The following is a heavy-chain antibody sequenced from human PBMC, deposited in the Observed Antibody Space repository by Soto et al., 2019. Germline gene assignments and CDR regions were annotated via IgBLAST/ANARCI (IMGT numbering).Heavy chain of an antibody. Sequence: QVHLVQSGAEVRKPGASVKVSCKAPGYTFSSYAMHWVRQAPGQRLEWMGWINAGYGNTKSSQKFQDRVTISRDTCASTAYMELTSLRSEDTAVYYCAGDTGVGTFDFWGQGTLVTVSS. CDR3: AGDTGVGTFDF. CDR1: GYTFSSYA. CDR2: INAGYGNT. J-gene: IGHJ4*02. V-gene: IGHV1-3*01. D-gene: IGHD7-27*01.